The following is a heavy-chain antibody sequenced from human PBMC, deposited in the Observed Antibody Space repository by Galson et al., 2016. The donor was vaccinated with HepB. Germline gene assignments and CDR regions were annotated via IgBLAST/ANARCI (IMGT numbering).Heavy chain of an antibody. Sequence: TLSLTCTVSGGSISSGGFYWSWIRQHPGKGLEWIGYIYYSGSTYYNPSLKSRVTTSVDTSKNQFSLKLSSVTAADTAVYYCAREGNWNWHTYGMDVWGTGTTVTVSS. CDR1: GGSISSGGFY. CDR3: AREGNWNWHTYGMDV. D-gene: IGHD1-7*01. CDR2: IYYSGST. V-gene: IGHV4-31*03. J-gene: IGHJ6*04.